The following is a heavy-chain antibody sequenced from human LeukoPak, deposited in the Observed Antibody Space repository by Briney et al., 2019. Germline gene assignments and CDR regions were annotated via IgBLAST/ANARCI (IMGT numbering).Heavy chain of an antibody. D-gene: IGHD3-16*02. J-gene: IGHJ4*02. V-gene: IGHV4-59*01. Sequence: NPSETLSLTCTVSGGSISSYYWSWIRQPPGKGLEWIGYIYYSGSTNYNPSLKSRVTISVDTSKNQFSLKLSSVTAADTAVYYCARGAFEFGGVIVLDYWGQGTLVTVSS. CDR2: IYYSGST. CDR3: ARGAFEFGGVIVLDY. CDR1: GGSISSYY.